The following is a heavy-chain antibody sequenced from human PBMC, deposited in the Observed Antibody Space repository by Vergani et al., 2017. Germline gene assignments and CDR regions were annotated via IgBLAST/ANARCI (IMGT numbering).Heavy chain of an antibody. CDR2: IYWNDDK. CDR1: GFSLSTSGVG. CDR3: AHIPLSRRGNQNWFDP. J-gene: IGHJ5*02. D-gene: IGHD4-23*01. Sequence: QITLKESGPTLVKPTQTLTLTCTFSGFSLSTSGVGVGWIRQPPGKALEWLALIYWNDDKRYSPSLKSRPTITKDTSKNQVVLTMTNMDPVYTATYYCAHIPLSRRGNQNWFDPWGQGTLVTVSS. V-gene: IGHV2-5*01.